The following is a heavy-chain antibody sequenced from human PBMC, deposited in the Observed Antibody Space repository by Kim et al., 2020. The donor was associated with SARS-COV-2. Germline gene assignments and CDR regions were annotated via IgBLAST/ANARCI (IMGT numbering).Heavy chain of an antibody. Sequence: SETLSLTCAVYGGSFSGYYWSWIRQPPGKGLEWIGEINHSGSTNYNPSLKSRVTISVDTSKNQFSLKLSSVTAADTAVYYCARGEFRVDTALDYYYYYGVDVWGQGTTVTVSS. CDR2: INHSGST. J-gene: IGHJ6*02. CDR1: GGSFSGYY. V-gene: IGHV4-34*01. D-gene: IGHD5-18*01. CDR3: ARGEFRVDTALDYYYYYGVDV.